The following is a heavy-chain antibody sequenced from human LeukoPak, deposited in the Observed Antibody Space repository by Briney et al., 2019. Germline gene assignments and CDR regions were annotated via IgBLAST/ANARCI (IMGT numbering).Heavy chain of an antibody. CDR3: ARVLGNYGDYSFDY. CDR2: INTNTGNP. D-gene: IGHD4-17*01. CDR1: GYTFTSCD. Sequence: ASVKVSCKASGYTFTSCDINWVRQAAGQGLEWMGWINTNTGNPTYAQGFTGRFVFSLDTSVSTAYLQISSLKAEDTAVYYCARVLGNYGDYSFDYWGQGTLVTVSS. J-gene: IGHJ4*02. V-gene: IGHV7-4-1*02.